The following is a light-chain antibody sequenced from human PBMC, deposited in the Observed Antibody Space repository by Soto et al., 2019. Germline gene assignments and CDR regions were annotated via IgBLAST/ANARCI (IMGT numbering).Light chain of an antibody. CDR3: QQSYTSWWT. CDR1: QDISNY. V-gene: IGKV1-33*01. Sequence: DIQMTKSPSSLSASVGDRVTITCQASQDISNYLNWYQQKPGKAPKLLIYDASNLETGVPSRFSGSGSGTDFTLTISSLQPEDFATYYCQQSYTSWWTFGQGTKVDIK. CDR2: DAS. J-gene: IGKJ1*01.